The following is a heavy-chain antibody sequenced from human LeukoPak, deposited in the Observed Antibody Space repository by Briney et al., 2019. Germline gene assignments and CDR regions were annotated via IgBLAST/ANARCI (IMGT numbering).Heavy chain of an antibody. J-gene: IGHJ6*04. CDR1: GFTFSSYS. D-gene: IGHD5-12*01. CDR3: ARVAATTMSYYYYYGMDV. V-gene: IGHV3-21*01. CDR2: IISSSSYI. Sequence: GGSLRLSCAASGFTFSSYSMNWVRQAPGKGLAWVSSIISSSSYIYYADSVKGRFTISRDNAKNSLYLQMNSLRAEDTAVYYCARVAATTMSYYYYYGMDVWGKGTTVTVSS.